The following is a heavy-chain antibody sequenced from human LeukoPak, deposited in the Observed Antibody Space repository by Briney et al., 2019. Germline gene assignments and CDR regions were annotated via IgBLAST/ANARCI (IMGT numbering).Heavy chain of an antibody. Sequence: ASVKVSCKASGYTFTSYGISWVRQAPGQGLEWMGWISAYNGNTNYAQKLQGRVTMTTDTSTSTAYMELRSRRSDDTAVYYCARTGLERSGWRHFDYWGQGTLVTVSS. V-gene: IGHV1-18*01. CDR1: GYTFTSYG. CDR2: ISAYNGNT. J-gene: IGHJ4*02. D-gene: IGHD6-19*01. CDR3: ARTGLERSGWRHFDY.